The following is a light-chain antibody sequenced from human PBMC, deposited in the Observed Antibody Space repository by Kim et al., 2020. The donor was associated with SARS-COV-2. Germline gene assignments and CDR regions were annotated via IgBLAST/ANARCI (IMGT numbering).Light chain of an antibody. Sequence: DIQMTQSPSTLSTSVVDRVTITCRASQSISSWLAWYQQKPGKAPKLLIYKASTLESGVPSRFSGSASGTEFTLTISSLQPDDFATYYCQQYNSYPYTFGQGTKLEI. CDR1: QSISSW. V-gene: IGKV1-5*03. CDR2: KAS. CDR3: QQYNSYPYT. J-gene: IGKJ2*01.